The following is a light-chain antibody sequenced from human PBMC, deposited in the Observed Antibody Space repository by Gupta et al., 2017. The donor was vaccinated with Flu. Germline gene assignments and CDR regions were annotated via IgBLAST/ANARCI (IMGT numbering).Light chain of an antibody. V-gene: IGLV3-10*01. J-gene: IGLJ2*01. CDR2: EDS. CDR1: ALPKKY. CDR3: SSKDSSGNHGV. Sequence: SSELTQPPSVSVSPGQTARITCSGDALPKKYAYWYQKKSGQAPVVVIYEDSKRPSGIPERFSGSSSGNTATLTISGAQVEDEADYYWSSKDSSGNHGVFGGGTKLTVI.